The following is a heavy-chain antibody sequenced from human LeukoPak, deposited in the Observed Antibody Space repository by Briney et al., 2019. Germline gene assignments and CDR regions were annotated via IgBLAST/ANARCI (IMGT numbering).Heavy chain of an antibody. V-gene: IGHV4-38-2*01. D-gene: IGHD3-16*01. CDR2: ILHSGIA. J-gene: IGHJ6*03. CDR1: NYPITSDYY. CDR3: GRAGFGTAYNRFYYYMDV. Sequence: SETLSLTCAVSNYPITSDYYWVWIRQPPGQGLEWIGQILHSGIAHYNPSLKSRVTMSVDTSRSQFSVNLNSVTAADTAVYYCGRAGFGTAYNRFYYYMDVWAKGTTVTVSS.